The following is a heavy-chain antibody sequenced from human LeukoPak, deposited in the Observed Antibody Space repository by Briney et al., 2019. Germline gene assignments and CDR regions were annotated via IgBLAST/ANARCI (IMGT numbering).Heavy chain of an antibody. CDR2: ISSSSSTI. Sequence: QPGGSLRLSCAASGFTFSSYSMNWVRQAPGKGLEWVSYISSSSSTIYYADSVKGRFTISRDNAKNSLYLQMNSLRAEDTAVYYCARALVPRAFDIWGQGTVVTVSS. J-gene: IGHJ3*02. CDR3: ARALVPRAFDI. D-gene: IGHD6-6*01. V-gene: IGHV3-48*01. CDR1: GFTFSSYS.